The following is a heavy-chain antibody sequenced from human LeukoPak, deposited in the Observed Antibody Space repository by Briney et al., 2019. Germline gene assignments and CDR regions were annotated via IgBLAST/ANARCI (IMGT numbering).Heavy chain of an antibody. J-gene: IGHJ4*02. CDR1: GFSFSDHY. V-gene: IGHV3-11*01. CDR2: ISGSGNIM. CDR3: ARDLIAVVGVADY. Sequence: GGSLRLFCAASGFSFSDHYMSWIRQAPGEGLEGVSYISGSGNIMDYADFVKGRFTISRDNAKNSLYLQMNSLRADDTAVYYCARDLIAVVGVADYWGQGTPVTASS. D-gene: IGHD1-26*01.